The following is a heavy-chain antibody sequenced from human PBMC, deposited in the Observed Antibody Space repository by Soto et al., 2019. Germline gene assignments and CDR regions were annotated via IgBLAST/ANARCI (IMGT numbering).Heavy chain of an antibody. CDR3: AKDRGSGYYGSIDY. V-gene: IGHV3-30*18. D-gene: IGHD3-22*01. J-gene: IGHJ4*02. CDR1: GFTFSVYG. CDR2: IPYDEINT. Sequence: PGGSLRLSCAASGFTFSVYGMHWVRQAPGKGLEWVALIPYDEINTYYADSVKGRFTLSRDISKNTLYLQMNNLRAEDTAVYYCAKDRGSGYYGSIDYWGQGALVTVSS.